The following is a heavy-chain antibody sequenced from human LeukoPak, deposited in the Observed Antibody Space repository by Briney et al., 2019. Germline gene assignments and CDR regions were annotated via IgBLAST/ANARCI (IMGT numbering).Heavy chain of an antibody. D-gene: IGHD5-24*01. V-gene: IGHV3-74*01. Sequence: GGSLRLSCAVSGFTLCPYWMHWVRQAPGKGLVWVSGITSGGSRTTCADSVRGRFTISRDNAKNTLSLQMDSLRVEDTAVYYCFREGATSALDIWGQGTMVTVSS. CDR1: GFTLCPYW. CDR3: FREGATSALDI. CDR2: ITSGGSRT. J-gene: IGHJ3*02.